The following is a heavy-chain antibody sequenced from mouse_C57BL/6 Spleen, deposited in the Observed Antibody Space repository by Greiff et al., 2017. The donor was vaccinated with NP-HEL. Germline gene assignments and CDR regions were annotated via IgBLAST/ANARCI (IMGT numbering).Heavy chain of an antibody. V-gene: IGHV1-82*01. CDR3: APYYSNYGFAY. J-gene: IGHJ3*01. CDR1: GYAFSSSW. CDR2: IYPGDGDT. Sequence: VQLQESGPELVKPGASVKISCKASGYAFSSSWMNWVKQRPGKGLEWIGRIYPGDGDTNYNGKFKGKATLTADKSSSTAYMQLSSLTSEDSAVYFCAPYYSNYGFAYWGQGTLVTVSA. D-gene: IGHD2-5*01.